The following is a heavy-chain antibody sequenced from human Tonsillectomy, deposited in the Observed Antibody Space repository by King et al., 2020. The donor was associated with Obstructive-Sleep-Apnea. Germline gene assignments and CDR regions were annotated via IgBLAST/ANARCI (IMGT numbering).Heavy chain of an antibody. CDR1: GFTFSSYA. CDR3: ARDGPITMVRGVHDKNYYYYGMDV. V-gene: IGHV3-30*04. CDR2: ISYDGSNK. D-gene: IGHD3-10*01. Sequence: QVQLVESGGGVVQPGRSLRLSCAASGFTFSSYAMHWVRQAPGKGLEWLAVISYDGSNKYYADSVKGRFTISRYNSKNTLYLQMNSLRAEDTAVYYCARDGPITMVRGVHDKNYYYYGMDVWGQGTTVTVSS. J-gene: IGHJ6*02.